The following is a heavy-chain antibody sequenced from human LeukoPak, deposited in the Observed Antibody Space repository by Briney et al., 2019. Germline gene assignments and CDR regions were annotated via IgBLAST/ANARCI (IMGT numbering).Heavy chain of an antibody. Sequence: GRSLRLSCAASGFTFSSYGMHWVRQAPGKGLEGVAVISYDGSNKYYADSVKGRFTISRDNSKNTLYLQMNSLRAEDTAVYYCAKVLLWFGEAANDAFDIWGQGTMVTVSS. J-gene: IGHJ3*02. CDR3: AKVLLWFGEAANDAFDI. D-gene: IGHD3-10*01. CDR2: ISYDGSNK. CDR1: GFTFSSYG. V-gene: IGHV3-30*18.